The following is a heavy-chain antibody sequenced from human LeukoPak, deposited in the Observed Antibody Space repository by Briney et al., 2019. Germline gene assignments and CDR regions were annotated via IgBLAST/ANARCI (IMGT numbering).Heavy chain of an antibody. J-gene: IGHJ4*02. CDR1: GFTFSNYW. V-gene: IGHV3-7*01. Sequence: GGSLRLSCAASGFTFSNYWMSWVRQAPGKGLEWVANIKQEGSEKYYVDSVKGRFTISRDNAKNSLYLQMNSLRAEDTAVYYCARDKIVGATFFDYWGQGTLVTVSS. D-gene: IGHD1-26*01. CDR3: ARDKIVGATFFDY. CDR2: IKQEGSEK.